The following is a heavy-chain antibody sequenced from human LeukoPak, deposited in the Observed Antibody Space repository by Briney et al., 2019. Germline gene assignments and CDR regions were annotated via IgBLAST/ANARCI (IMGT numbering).Heavy chain of an antibody. J-gene: IGHJ6*03. Sequence: NTSGTLSLTCTVSGGSISSYYWSWIRQPPGKGLEWIGYIYYSGSTNYNPSLKSRVTISVDTSKNQFSLKLSSVTAADTAVYYCARVVDYRLPYYYYYMDVWGKGTTVTVSS. CDR1: GGSISSYY. CDR3: ARVVDYRLPYYYYYMDV. CDR2: IYYSGST. D-gene: IGHD4-11*01. V-gene: IGHV4-59*01.